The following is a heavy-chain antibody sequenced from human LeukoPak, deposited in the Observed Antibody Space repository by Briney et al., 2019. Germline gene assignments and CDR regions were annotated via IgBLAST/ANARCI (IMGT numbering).Heavy chain of an antibody. Sequence: SETLSLTCAVYGGSFSGYYWSWIRQPPGKGLEWIGEIYHSGSTNYNPSLKSRVTISVDKSKNQFSLKLSSVTAADTAVYYCARLRDYFDYWGQGTLVTVSS. CDR3: ARLRDYFDY. CDR1: GGSFSGYY. J-gene: IGHJ4*02. V-gene: IGHV4-34*01. CDR2: IYHSGST.